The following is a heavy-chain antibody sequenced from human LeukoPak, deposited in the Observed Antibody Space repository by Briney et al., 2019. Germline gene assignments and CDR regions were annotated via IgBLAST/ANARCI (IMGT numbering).Heavy chain of an antibody. CDR2: IIPIFGTA. D-gene: IGHD4-11*01. V-gene: IGHV1-69*13. CDR3: ARGGTTVTVTVYYYMDV. CDR1: GGTFSSYA. J-gene: IGHJ6*03. Sequence: SVKVSCKASGGTFSSYAISWVRQAPGQGLEWMGGIIPIFGTANYAQKFQGRVTITADESTSTAYMELSSLRSEDTAVYYCARGGTTVTVTVYYYMDVWGKGTTVTVSS.